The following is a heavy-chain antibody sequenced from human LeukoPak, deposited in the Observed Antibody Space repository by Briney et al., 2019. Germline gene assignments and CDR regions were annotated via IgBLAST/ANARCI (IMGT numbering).Heavy chain of an antibody. CDR2: MNPNSGNT. D-gene: IGHD1-26*01. Sequence: ASVKVSCKASGYTFTSYDINWVRQATGQGLEWMGWMNPNSGNTGYAQKFQGRVTMTTDTSTSTAYMELRSLRSDDTAVYYCARDKEGAPHIWGQGTMVTVSS. CDR1: GYTFTSYD. V-gene: IGHV1-8*01. J-gene: IGHJ3*02. CDR3: ARDKEGAPHI.